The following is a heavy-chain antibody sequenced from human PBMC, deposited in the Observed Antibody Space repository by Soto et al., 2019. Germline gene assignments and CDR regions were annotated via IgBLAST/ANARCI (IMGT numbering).Heavy chain of an antibody. CDR3: ARDSDCHSTSCFFPPHV. Sequence: PGVSLRLSCAASVVTFSSYSMSWVRQVPGKGLEWVSGISGGGSYIFYADSVQGRFSISRDNAKNSLFLEMNSLRVEDTAVYYCARDSDCHSTSCFFPPHVWGQGTTVTVSS. D-gene: IGHD2-2*01. J-gene: IGHJ6*02. CDR1: VVTFSSYS. V-gene: IGHV3-21*06. CDR2: ISGGGSYI.